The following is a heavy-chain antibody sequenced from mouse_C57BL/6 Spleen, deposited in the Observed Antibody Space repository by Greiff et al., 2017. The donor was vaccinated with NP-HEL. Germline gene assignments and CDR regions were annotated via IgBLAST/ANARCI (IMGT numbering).Heavy chain of an antibody. CDR2: INPYNGGT. V-gene: IGHV1-19*01. D-gene: IGHD2-1*01. Sequence: VQLQQSGPVLVKPGASVKMSCKASGYTFTDYYMNWVKQSHGKSLEWIGVINPYNGGTSYNQKFKGKATLTVDKSSSTAYMELNSLTSEDSAVYYCAGDYGNYDYYAMDYWGQGTSVTVSS. J-gene: IGHJ4*01. CDR3: AGDYGNYDYYAMDY. CDR1: GYTFTDYY.